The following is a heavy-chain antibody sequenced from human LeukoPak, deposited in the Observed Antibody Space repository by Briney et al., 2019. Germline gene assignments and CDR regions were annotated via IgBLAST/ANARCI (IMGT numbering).Heavy chain of an antibody. CDR3: ARRAGSGYYSTYYYYYVDV. CDR1: GYSFTSYW. J-gene: IGHJ6*03. Sequence: GESLKISCKGCGYSFTSYWIGWVRQMPGKGLEWMGIIYPGDSDTRYSPSFQGQVTISADKSISTAYLQWSSLKASDTAMYYCARRAGSGYYSTYYYYYVDVWGKGTTVTVSS. D-gene: IGHD3-3*01. V-gene: IGHV5-51*01. CDR2: IYPGDSDT.